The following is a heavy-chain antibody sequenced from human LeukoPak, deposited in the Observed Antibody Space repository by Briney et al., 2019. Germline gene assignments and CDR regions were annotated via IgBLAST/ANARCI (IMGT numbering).Heavy chain of an antibody. V-gene: IGHV3-49*04. CDR1: GFTFSNYW. CDR3: TGSFGELTFFDY. D-gene: IGHD3-10*01. CDR2: IRSKAYGGTT. J-gene: IGHJ4*02. Sequence: GGSLRLSCAASGFTFSNYWMNWVRQAPGKGLEWVSFIRSKAYGGTTEYAASVKGRFTMSRDDSKSIAYPQMNSLKTEDTAVYYCTGSFGELTFFDYWGQGTLVTVSS.